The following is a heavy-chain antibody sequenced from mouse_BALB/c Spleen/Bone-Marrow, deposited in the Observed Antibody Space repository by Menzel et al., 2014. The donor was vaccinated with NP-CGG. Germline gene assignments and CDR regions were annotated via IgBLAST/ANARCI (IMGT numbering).Heavy chain of an antibody. V-gene: IGHV1-69*02. J-gene: IGHJ3*01. Sequence: QVQLQQSGAELVKPGAPVKLSCKASGYTFTRYWMHWVRQRPGRGLELIGKIDPSDSETHYNHEFKDKATLTVDKSSSTAYIQLSSLTSEDSAVYFCARSGGNYVAWFVYWGQGTLVTVSP. D-gene: IGHD2-1*01. CDR3: ARSGGNYVAWFVY. CDR1: GYTFTRYW. CDR2: IDPSDSET.